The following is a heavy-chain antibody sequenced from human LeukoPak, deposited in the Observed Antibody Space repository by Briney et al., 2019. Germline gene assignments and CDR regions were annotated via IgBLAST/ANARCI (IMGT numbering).Heavy chain of an antibody. CDR1: GFNFIDYS. CDR3: ARDHRYAFDN. J-gene: IGHJ4*01. CDR2: IGISSGNT. V-gene: IGHV3-48*04. D-gene: IGHD5-12*01. Sequence: AGSLTLTCAASGFNFIDYSMNWVRQPPGKGLEWISYIGISSGNTTYADSVKGRFTISRDNARNSLYLQMNSLRVEDTAVYYCARDHRYAFDNWGHGTLVTVSS.